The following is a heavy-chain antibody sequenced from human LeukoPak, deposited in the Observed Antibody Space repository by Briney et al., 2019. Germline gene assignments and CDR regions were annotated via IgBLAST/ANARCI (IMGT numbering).Heavy chain of an antibody. V-gene: IGHV4-34*01. CDR1: FSSYA. Sequence: FSSYAMSWVRQPPGKGLEWIGEINHSGSTNYNPSLKSRVTISVDTSKNQFSLKLSSVTAADTAVYYCARGYCSSTSCPDVWGQGTTVTVSS. CDR2: INHSGST. J-gene: IGHJ6*02. D-gene: IGHD2-2*01. CDR3: ARGYCSSTSCPDV.